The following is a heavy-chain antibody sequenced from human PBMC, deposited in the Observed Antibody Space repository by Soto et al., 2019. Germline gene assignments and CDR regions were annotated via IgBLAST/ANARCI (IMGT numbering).Heavy chain of an antibody. V-gene: IGHV1-69*13. J-gene: IGHJ6*02. CDR2: IIPIFGTA. D-gene: IGHD3-3*01. CDR1: GGTFSSYA. CDR3: ARDRHYDFWSGPYGMDV. Sequence: ASVKVSCKASGGTFSSYAISWVRQAPGQRLEWMGGIIPIFGTANYAQKFQGRVTITADESTSTAYMELSSLRSEDTAVYYCARDRHYDFWSGPYGMDVWGQGTTVTVSS.